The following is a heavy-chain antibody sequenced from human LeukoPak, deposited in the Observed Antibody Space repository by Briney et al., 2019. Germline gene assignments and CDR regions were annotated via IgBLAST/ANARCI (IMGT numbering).Heavy chain of an antibody. D-gene: IGHD2/OR15-2a*01. CDR1: GFTFSNYW. CDR3: ARGGNMYDK. Sequence: GGSLRLSCAASGFTFSNYWMSWVRQAPGKGLEWAANIKQDGSDKTYVDSVKGRFTISRDNAKNSLFLQMNSLRAEDTAVYYCARGGNMYDKWGQGILVAVSS. V-gene: IGHV3-7*01. J-gene: IGHJ4*02. CDR2: IKQDGSDK.